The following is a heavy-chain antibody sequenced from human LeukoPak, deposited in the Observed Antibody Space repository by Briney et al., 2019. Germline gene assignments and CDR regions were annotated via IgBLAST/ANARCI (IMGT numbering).Heavy chain of an antibody. Sequence: SETLSLTCTVSGGSISSSSYYWGWIRQPPGKGLEWIGSIYYSGSTYYNPSLKSRVTISVDTSKNQFSLKLSSVTAADTAVYYCARVITWYDYDRSGYYGAFDIWGQGTMVTVSS. CDR3: ARVITWYDYDRSGYYGAFDI. V-gene: IGHV4-39*01. D-gene: IGHD3-22*01. CDR2: IYYSGST. CDR1: GGSISSSSYY. J-gene: IGHJ3*02.